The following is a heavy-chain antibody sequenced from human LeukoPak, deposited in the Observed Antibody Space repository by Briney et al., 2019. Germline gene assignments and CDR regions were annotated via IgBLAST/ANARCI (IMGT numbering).Heavy chain of an antibody. J-gene: IGHJ4*02. CDR1: GYTFTDYY. CDR3: ARVLARYGNLDY. CDR2: INPNSGGT. V-gene: IGHV1-2*02. D-gene: IGHD1-14*01. Sequence: ASVKVSCKASGYTFTDYYRHWVRQAPGQGLEWMGWINPNSGGTNYTQKFQGRVTMTRDTSISTAYMELSRLTSDDTAVYYCARVLARYGNLDYWGQGILVTVSS.